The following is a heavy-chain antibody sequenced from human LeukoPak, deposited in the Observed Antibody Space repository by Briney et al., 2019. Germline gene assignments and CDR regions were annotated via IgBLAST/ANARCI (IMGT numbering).Heavy chain of an antibody. CDR2: INPNSGGT. CDR1: GYTFTGYY. Sequence: ASVKVSCKASGYTFTGYYMHWVRQAPGQGLEWMGWINPNSGGTNYARKFQGRVTMTRDTSISTAYMELSRLRSDDTAVYYCATYYGGLDAFDIWGQGTMVTVSS. D-gene: IGHD1-26*01. V-gene: IGHV1-2*02. CDR3: ATYYGGLDAFDI. J-gene: IGHJ3*02.